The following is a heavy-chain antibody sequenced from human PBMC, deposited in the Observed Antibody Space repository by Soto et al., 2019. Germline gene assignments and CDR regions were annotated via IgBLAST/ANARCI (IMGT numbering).Heavy chain of an antibody. CDR1: GFTFDDYA. CDR3: AKDISATGTTIEFDY. J-gene: IGHJ4*02. CDR2: ISWNSGSI. Sequence: GGSLRLSCAASGFTFDDYAMHWVRQAPGKGLEWVSGISWNSGSIGYADSVKGRFTISRDNAKNSLYLQMNSLRAEDTALYYCAKDISATGTTIEFDYWGQGTLVTVSS. V-gene: IGHV3-9*01. D-gene: IGHD1-1*01.